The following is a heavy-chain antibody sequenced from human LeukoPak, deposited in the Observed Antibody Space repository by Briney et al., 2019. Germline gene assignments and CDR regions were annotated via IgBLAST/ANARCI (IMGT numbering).Heavy chain of an antibody. D-gene: IGHD3-3*01. V-gene: IGHV1-2*02. CDR3: ARDAGFWSGYSFDY. CDR1: GYTFTGYY. Sequence: GGSVKVSCKASGYTFTGYYMHWVRQAPGQGLEWMGWINPNSGGTNYAQKFQGRVTMTRDTSISTAYMELSRLRSDDTAVYYCARDAGFWSGYSFDYWGQGTLVTVSS. J-gene: IGHJ4*02. CDR2: INPNSGGT.